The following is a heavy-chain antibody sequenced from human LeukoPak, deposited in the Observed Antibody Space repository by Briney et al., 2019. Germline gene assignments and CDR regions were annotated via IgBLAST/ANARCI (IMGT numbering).Heavy chain of an antibody. CDR1: GYSISSGYY. CDR2: IYHSGST. V-gene: IGHV4-38-2*02. D-gene: IGHD3-10*01. Sequence: PSETLSLTCTVSGYSISSGYYWGWIRQPPGKGLEWIGSIYHSGSTYYNPSLKSRVTISVDTSKNQFSLKLSSVTAADTAVYYCARVYMVREVWVDYWGQGTLVTVSS. J-gene: IGHJ4*02. CDR3: ARVYMVREVWVDY.